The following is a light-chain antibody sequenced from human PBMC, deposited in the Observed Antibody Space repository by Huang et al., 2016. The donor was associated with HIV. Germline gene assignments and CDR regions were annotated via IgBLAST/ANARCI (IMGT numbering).Light chain of an antibody. CDR1: QGIRNC. V-gene: IGKV1-NL1*01. Sequence: DIQMTQSPSSLSASVGDRVTITCRASQGIRNCVAWYQQKPGKAPNVLIYAASRLESGVPVRFSGNGSGTDYTLTISSLQPEDLATDYCQQYYSTPRTFGQGTKVEIK. J-gene: IGKJ1*01. CDR3: QQYYSTPRT. CDR2: AAS.